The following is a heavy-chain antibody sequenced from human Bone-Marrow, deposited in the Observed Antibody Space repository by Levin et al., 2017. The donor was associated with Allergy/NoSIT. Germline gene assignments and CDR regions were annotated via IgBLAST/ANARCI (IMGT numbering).Heavy chain of an antibody. CDR2: ISTTSSTT. V-gene: IGHV3-48*02. Sequence: PGGSLRLSCAASGFTFSSHSMNWVRQAPGKGLEWVSYISTTSSTTYYADSVKGRFTISRDNAKNSLYLQMNSLRDEDTAVYYCARDHITIFSLYFDYWGPGTLVTVSS. CDR3: ARDHITIFSLYFDY. J-gene: IGHJ4*02. D-gene: IGHD3-9*01. CDR1: GFTFSSHS.